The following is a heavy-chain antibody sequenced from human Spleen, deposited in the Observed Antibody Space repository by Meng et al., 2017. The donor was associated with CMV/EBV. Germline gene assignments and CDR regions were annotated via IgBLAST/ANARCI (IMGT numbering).Heavy chain of an antibody. J-gene: IGHJ6*02. CDR3: ARTIFGVVTPDYYYYYGMDV. D-gene: IGHD3-3*01. Sequence: ASVKVSCKASGYTFTSYGINWVRQAPGQGLEWMGWISAYNGNTNYAQKLQGRVTMTTDTSTSTAYMELRSLRSDDTAVYYCARTIFGVVTPDYYYYYGMDVWGHGTTVTVSS. CDR1: GYTFTSYG. V-gene: IGHV1-18*01. CDR2: ISAYNGNT.